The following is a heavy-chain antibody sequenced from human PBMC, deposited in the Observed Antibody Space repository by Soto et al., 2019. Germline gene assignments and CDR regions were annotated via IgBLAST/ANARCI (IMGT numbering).Heavy chain of an antibody. D-gene: IGHD2-21*01. CDR2: IYYSGST. CDR1: GGSISSFY. V-gene: IGHV4-59*01. Sequence: SETLSLTCTVSGGSISSFYWSWVRQPPGKGLEWIGYIYYSGSTNYNPSLKSRVTISVDTSKNQFSLKLTSVTAADTAVYYCARGIGPRFDYWGQGTLVTVSS. J-gene: IGHJ4*02. CDR3: ARGIGPRFDY.